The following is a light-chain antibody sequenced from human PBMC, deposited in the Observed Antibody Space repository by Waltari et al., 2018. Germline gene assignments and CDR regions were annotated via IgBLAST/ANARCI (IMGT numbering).Light chain of an antibody. Sequence: DIQMTQSPSSLSASVGDSVSITCRASQSVSTSLNWYQQQAGRAPKLLIYSASSLQGGVPSRFRGRGSGTEFTLTIDSLQPEDFATYYCHQTDSPPETFGQGTKVEV. V-gene: IGKV1-39*01. CDR3: HQTDSPPET. CDR1: QSVSTS. CDR2: SAS. J-gene: IGKJ1*01.